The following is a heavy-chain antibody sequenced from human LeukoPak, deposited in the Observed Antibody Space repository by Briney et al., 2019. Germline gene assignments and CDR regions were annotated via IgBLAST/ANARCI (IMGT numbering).Heavy chain of an antibody. CDR3: AKAQPQDIVATILNYYYGMDV. Sequence: PGRSLRLSCAASGFTFSSYGMHWVRQAPGKGLEWVSAISGSGGSTYYADSVKGRFTISRDNYKNTLYLQMNSLRAEDTAVYYCAKAQPQDIVATILNYYYGMDVWGQGTTVTVSS. CDR2: ISGSGGST. J-gene: IGHJ6*02. CDR1: GFTFSSYG. V-gene: IGHV3-23*01. D-gene: IGHD5-12*01.